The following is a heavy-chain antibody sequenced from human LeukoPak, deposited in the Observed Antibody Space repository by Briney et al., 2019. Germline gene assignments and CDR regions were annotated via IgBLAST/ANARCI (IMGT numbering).Heavy chain of an antibody. CDR1: GGSFSGYY. D-gene: IGHD5-18*01. Sequence: PSETLSLTCAVYGGSFSGYYWSWIRQPPGKGLEWIGEINHSGSTNYNPSLKSRVTISGDTSKNQFSLKLSSVTAADTAVYFCERVGYSYVINDWSRTGLGAYATKIYYHMDVWGKGTTVTVSS. CDR3: ERVGYSYVINDWSRTGLGAYATKIYYHMDV. V-gene: IGHV4-34*01. J-gene: IGHJ6*03. CDR2: INHSGST.